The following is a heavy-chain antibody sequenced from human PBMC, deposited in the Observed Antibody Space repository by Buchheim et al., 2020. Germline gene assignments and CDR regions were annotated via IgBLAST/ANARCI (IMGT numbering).Heavy chain of an antibody. CDR3: ARDPVRGARLGGMDV. V-gene: IGHV3-33*01. J-gene: IGHJ6*02. Sequence: QVQLVESGGGVVQPGRSLRLSCAASGFTFSSYGMHWVRQAPGKGLEWVAVIWYDGSNKYYADSVKGRFTISRDNSKNTLYLQMNSLRAEDTAVYYCARDPVRGARLGGMDVWGQGTT. CDR2: IWYDGSNK. D-gene: IGHD3-10*02. CDR1: GFTFSSYG.